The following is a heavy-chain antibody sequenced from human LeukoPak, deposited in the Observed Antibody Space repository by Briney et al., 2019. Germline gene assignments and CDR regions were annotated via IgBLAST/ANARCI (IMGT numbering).Heavy chain of an antibody. CDR3: ARRLYSGYALFAMDY. Sequence: ASVRVSCKASGYTFTGYYIHWVRQAPGQGLEWMGWINPNSGGTNYAQKFQGRVTMTRDTSISTAYMELSRLRSDDTAVYYCARRLYSGYALFAMDYWGEGTLDTVSS. CDR2: INPNSGGT. V-gene: IGHV1-2*02. J-gene: IGHJ4*02. D-gene: IGHD5-12*01. CDR1: GYTFTGYY.